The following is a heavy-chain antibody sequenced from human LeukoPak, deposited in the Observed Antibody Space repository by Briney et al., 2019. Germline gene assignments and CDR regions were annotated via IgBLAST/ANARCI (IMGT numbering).Heavy chain of an antibody. D-gene: IGHD4-17*01. V-gene: IGHV1-46*01. CDR3: ARGKYGDYSGY. J-gene: IGHJ4*02. Sequence: ASVKVSCKASGYTFTSYGISWVRQAPGQGLEWMGIINPSGGSTSYAQKFQGRVTMTRDTSTSTVYMELSSLRSEDTAVYYCARGKYGDYSGYWGQGTLVTVSS. CDR2: INPSGGST. CDR1: GYTFTSYG.